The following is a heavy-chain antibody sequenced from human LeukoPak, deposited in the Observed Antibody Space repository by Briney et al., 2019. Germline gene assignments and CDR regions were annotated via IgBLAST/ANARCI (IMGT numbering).Heavy chain of an antibody. CDR3: ARVSYYYDSSGYYLDAFDI. CDR1: GFTFSSYA. D-gene: IGHD3-22*01. CDR2: ISGSGGST. Sequence: GGSLRLSCAASGFTFSSYAMSWVRQAPGKGLEWVSAISGSGGSTYYADSVKGRFTISRDNSKNTLYLQMNSLRAEDTAVYYCARVSYYYDSSGYYLDAFDIWGQGTMVTVSS. J-gene: IGHJ3*02. V-gene: IGHV3-23*01.